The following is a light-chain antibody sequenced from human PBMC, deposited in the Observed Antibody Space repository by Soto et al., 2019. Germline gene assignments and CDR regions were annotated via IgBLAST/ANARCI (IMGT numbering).Light chain of an antibody. CDR1: QSVSSY. V-gene: IGKV3-11*01. CDR2: DAS. J-gene: IGKJ4*01. Sequence: EIVLTQSPATLSLSPGERATLSCRASQSVSSYLAWYQQKPGQAPRLLLYDASNRATGIPARFSGSGSGTDFTLTISSLEPEAFAVYYWQQRSNWPPVLTFGGGTKVEIK. CDR3: QQRSNWPPVLT.